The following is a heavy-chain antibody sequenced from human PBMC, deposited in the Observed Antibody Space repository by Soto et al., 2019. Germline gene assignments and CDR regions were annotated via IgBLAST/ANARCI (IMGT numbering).Heavy chain of an antibody. CDR1: GGSISSGGYY. V-gene: IGHV4-31*03. CDR3: ARSFGVAAAGPFDY. D-gene: IGHD6-13*01. Sequence: SETLSLTCTVSGGSISSGGYYWSWIRQHPGKGLEWIGYIYYSGSTYYNPSLKSRVTISVDTSKNQFSLKLSSVAAADTAVYNCARSFGVAAAGPFDYWGQGTLVTVSS. CDR2: IYYSGST. J-gene: IGHJ4*02.